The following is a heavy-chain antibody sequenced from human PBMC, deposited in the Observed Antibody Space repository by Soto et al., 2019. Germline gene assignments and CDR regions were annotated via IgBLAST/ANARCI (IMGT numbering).Heavy chain of an antibody. CDR1: GFTFDNFA. CDR3: VRETQIVRVVVPIPGRPGALDL. V-gene: IGHV3-30-3*01. D-gene: IGHD2-21*01. J-gene: IGHJ3*01. Sequence: QMELVESGGGVVQPGRSLRLSCTPSGFTFDNFAMHWVRQAPGKGLEWVVVVSHDGAIKYYAESVRGRLTISRDNSRDTLSLQMNSLRPEDTAVYYCVRETQIVRVVVPIPGRPGALDLWGQGTVVTVSS. CDR2: VSHDGAIK.